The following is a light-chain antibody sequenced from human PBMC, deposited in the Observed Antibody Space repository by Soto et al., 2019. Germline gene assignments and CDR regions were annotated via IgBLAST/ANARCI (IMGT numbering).Light chain of an antibody. J-gene: IGKJ1*01. V-gene: IGKV1-39*01. CDR2: AAS. CDR3: QQSYRSPRT. Sequence: DIQLTQSPSSLSASVADRVTITCRASESIRRSLNWYQQKPGKAPKLLIYAASSLQSGVPSRFSGSGYGTDFTLTITSLQSEDFAIYYCQQSYRSPRTFGQGTRVDIK. CDR1: ESIRRS.